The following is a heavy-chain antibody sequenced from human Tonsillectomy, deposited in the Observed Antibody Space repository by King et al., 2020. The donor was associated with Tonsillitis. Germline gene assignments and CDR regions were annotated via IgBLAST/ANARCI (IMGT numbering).Heavy chain of an antibody. CDR2: SYTSGST. CDR3: ARERYSGSYREAFDI. D-gene: IGHD1-26*01. CDR1: GGSISSYY. V-gene: IGHV4-4*07. J-gene: IGHJ3*02. Sequence: QLQESGPGLVKPSETLSLTCTVSGGSISSYYWSWIRQPAEKGLDWIGRSYTSGSTNYKPSLKSRVTMSVDKSKNQFSLKLSSVTAADTAVYYCARERYSGSYREAFDIWGQGTMVTVSS.